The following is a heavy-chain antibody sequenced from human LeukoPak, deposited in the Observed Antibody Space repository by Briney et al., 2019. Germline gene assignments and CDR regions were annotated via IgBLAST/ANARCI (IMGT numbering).Heavy chain of an antibody. CDR2: IGTAGDT. CDR1: GFTFSSYD. Sequence: GGSLRLSCAASGFTFSSYDMHWVRQATGKGLEWVSAIGTAGDTYYPGSVKGRFTISRENAKNSLYLQMNSLKTEDTAVYYCTRPSYDSSVSGVVYWGQGTLVTVSS. V-gene: IGHV3-13*01. CDR3: TRPSYDSSVSGVVY. D-gene: IGHD3-22*01. J-gene: IGHJ4*02.